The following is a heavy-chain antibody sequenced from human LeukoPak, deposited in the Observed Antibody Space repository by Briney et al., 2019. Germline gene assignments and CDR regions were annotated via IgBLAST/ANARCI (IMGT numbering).Heavy chain of an antibody. V-gene: IGHV4-61*02. CDR3: ARLAGVTEYYYYYYMDV. CDR2: IYISGST. Sequence: SETLSFTCTVSGDSINTASDYWTWIRQPAGKGLEWIGRIYISGSTNYNPSLKSRVTISIDASKNQFSLRLSSVTAADTAVYYCARLAGVTEYYYYYYMDVWGKGTTVTVSS. D-gene: IGHD4-11*01. CDR1: GDSINTASDY. J-gene: IGHJ6*03.